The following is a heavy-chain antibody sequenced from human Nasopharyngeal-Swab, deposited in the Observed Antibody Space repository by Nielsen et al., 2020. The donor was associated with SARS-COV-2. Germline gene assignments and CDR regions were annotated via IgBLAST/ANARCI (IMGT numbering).Heavy chain of an antibody. CDR1: GGSISSYY. V-gene: IGHV4-59*01. Sequence: SETLSLTCTVSGGSISSYYWSWIRQPPGKGLEWIGYIYYSGSTNYNPSLKSRVTISVDTSKNQFSLKLSSVTAADTAVYYCARAVEDGSGWYWFDPWGPGTLVTVSS. CDR3: ARAVEDGSGWYWFDP. D-gene: IGHD6-19*01. CDR2: IYYSGST. J-gene: IGHJ5*02.